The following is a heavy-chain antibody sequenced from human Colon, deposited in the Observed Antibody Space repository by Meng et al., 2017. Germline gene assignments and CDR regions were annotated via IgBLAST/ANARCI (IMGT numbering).Heavy chain of an antibody. CDR1: SGSISSSNW. Sequence: VQLQGVGPGLVKPSGTLSLTCAVSSGSISSSNWWSWVRQPPGKGLEWIGEISQSGTTYYNPSLKSRVTITGDWSKNQFSLNLNSVTAADTALYYCVRQGMTSYSWGYWGQGTLVTVSS. V-gene: IGHV4-4*02. D-gene: IGHD3-9*01. CDR3: VRQGMTSYSWGY. J-gene: IGHJ4*02. CDR2: ISQSGTT.